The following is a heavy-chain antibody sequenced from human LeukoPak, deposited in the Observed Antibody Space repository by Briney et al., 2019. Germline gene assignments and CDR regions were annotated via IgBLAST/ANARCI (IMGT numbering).Heavy chain of an antibody. V-gene: IGHV1-8*01. J-gene: IGHJ4*02. CDR3: ARGPPESSNSDY. CDR2: MTPNSANT. Sequence: ASVKVSCKASGYTFTSYDINWVRQATGQGLEWMGWMTPNSANTGYAQKFQGRVTMTRNTSIGTAYMELRSLRSEDTAVYYCARGPPESSNSDYWGQGTLVTVSS. D-gene: IGHD6-13*01. CDR1: GYTFTSYD.